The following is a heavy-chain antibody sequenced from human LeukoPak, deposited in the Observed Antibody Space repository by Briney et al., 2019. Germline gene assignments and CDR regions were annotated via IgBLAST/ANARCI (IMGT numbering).Heavy chain of an antibody. Sequence: PSETLSLTCTVSGGSISSYYWSWIRQPPGKGLEWIGYIYYSGSTNYNPSLKSRVTISVDTSKNQFSLKLSSVTAADTAVYYCARVQDYYDSSGYSLFDWFDPWGQGTLVTVSS. CDR3: ARVQDYYDSSGYSLFDWFDP. V-gene: IGHV4-59*01. J-gene: IGHJ5*02. CDR1: GGSISSYY. CDR2: IYYSGST. D-gene: IGHD3-22*01.